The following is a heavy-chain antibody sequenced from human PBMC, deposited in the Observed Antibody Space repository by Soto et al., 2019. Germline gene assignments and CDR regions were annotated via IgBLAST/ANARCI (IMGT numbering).Heavy chain of an antibody. V-gene: IGHV3-74*01. Sequence: VQLVESGGGLVQPGGSLRLSCAASGFTFSTYWMHWVRQAPGKGPVWVSRINSDGSSTSYADSVKGRFTISRDNAKNTLYLQMNSLRAEDTAVYYCARREAPAAMGCWGQGTLVTVSS. D-gene: IGHD2-2*01. CDR3: ARREAPAAMGC. CDR1: GFTFSTYW. J-gene: IGHJ4*02. CDR2: INSDGSST.